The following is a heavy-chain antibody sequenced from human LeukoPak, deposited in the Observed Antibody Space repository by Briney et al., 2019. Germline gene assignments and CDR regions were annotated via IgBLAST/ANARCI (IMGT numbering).Heavy chain of an antibody. V-gene: IGHV3-9*01. CDR2: ISWNSGSI. J-gene: IGHJ3*02. CDR3: AKVRYYDSSGYYSGAFDI. D-gene: IGHD3-22*01. CDR1: EFTFSNYV. Sequence: GGSLRLSCAASEFTFSNYVMNWVRQAPGKGLEWVSGISWNSGSIGYADSVKGRFTISRDNAKNSLYLQMNSLRAEDTALYYCAKVRYYDSSGYYSGAFDIWGQGTMVTVSS.